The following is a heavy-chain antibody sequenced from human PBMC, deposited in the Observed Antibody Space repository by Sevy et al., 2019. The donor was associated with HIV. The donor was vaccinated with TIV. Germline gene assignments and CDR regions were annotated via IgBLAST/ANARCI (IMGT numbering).Heavy chain of an antibody. D-gene: IGHD6-13*01. CDR3: TTKAKHGSSRSWGRYYYYGMDV. V-gene: IGHV3-15*01. CDR2: IKSKTDGGTT. Sequence: GGSLRLSCAASGFTFSNAWMSWVRQAPGKGLEWVGRIKSKTDGGTTDYAAPVKGRFTISRDDSKNTLYLQMNSLKTEDTAVYYCTTKAKHGSSRSWGRYYYYGMDVWGQGTTVTVSS. CDR1: GFTFSNAW. J-gene: IGHJ6*02.